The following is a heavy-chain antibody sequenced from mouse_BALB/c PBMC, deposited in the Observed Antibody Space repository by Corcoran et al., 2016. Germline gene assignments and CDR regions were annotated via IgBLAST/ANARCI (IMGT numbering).Heavy chain of an antibody. CDR3: ATLLRPFDY. CDR1: GYSITSGYY. J-gene: IGHJ2*01. Sequence: DVQLQESGPGLGKPSQSLSLTCSVTGYSITSGYYWNWIRQFPGNKLEWMGYISYDGSNNYNPSLKNRISITRDTSKNQFFLKLNSVTTEDKATYSCATLLRPFDYWGQGTTLTVSS. D-gene: IGHD1-2*01. V-gene: IGHV3-6*02. CDR2: ISYDGSN.